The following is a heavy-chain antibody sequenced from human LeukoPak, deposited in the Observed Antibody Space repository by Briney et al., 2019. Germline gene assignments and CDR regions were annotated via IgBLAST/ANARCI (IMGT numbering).Heavy chain of an antibody. D-gene: IGHD3-10*01. CDR3: ARNGDGSGFFDY. CDR2: ISSSSSYI. CDR1: GFTFSSYS. V-gene: IGHV3-21*01. Sequence: PWGSLRLSCAASGFTFSSYSMNWVRQAPGKGLEWVSSISSSSSYIYYADSVKGRFTISRDNAKNSLYLQMNSLRAEDTAVYYCARNGDGSGFFDYWGQGTLVTVSS. J-gene: IGHJ4*02.